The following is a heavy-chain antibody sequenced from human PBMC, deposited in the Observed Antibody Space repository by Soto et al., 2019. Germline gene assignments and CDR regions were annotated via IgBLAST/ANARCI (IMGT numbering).Heavy chain of an antibody. CDR3: AREVATIYFDY. D-gene: IGHD5-12*01. V-gene: IGHV3-20*04. Sequence: GGSLRLSCAASGFTFGDYGMSWVRQAPGKGLEWVSGINWNGGSKGYADSVKGRFTISRDNAKNSLYLQMNSWRAEDTALYYCAREVATIYFDYWGQGTLVTVSS. J-gene: IGHJ4*02. CDR2: INWNGGSK. CDR1: GFTFGDYG.